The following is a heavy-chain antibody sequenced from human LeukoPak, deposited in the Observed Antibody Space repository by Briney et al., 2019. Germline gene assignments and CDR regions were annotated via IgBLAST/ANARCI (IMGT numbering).Heavy chain of an antibody. CDR3: ARDQGYCSGGSCYSTPSDAFDI. CDR1: GFIFTDYA. J-gene: IGHJ3*02. V-gene: IGHV3-30*04. D-gene: IGHD2-15*01. Sequence: GGSLRLSCAASGFIFTDYAMHWVRQAPGKGLEWVALVSYDGRNENYADSVKGRFTISRDTSKSTLYLQMNSLRGEDTAVYYCARDQGYCSGGSCYSTPSDAFDIWGQGTMVTVSS. CDR2: VSYDGRNE.